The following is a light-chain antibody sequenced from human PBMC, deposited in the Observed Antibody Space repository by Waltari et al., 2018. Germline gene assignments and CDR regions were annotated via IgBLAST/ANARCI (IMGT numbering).Light chain of an antibody. CDR1: SSNIESSY. CDR2: KNY. CDR3: AAWDDSLKNWV. J-gene: IGLJ3*02. Sequence: QSVLTQPPSASGTPGQRVTISCSGSSSNIESSYVFWYQQLPGTGPKLLIYKNYQRPSAVPDRISGSTSGTSASLAISGLRSEDEADYYCAAWDDSLKNWVFGGGTKLTVL. V-gene: IGLV1-47*01.